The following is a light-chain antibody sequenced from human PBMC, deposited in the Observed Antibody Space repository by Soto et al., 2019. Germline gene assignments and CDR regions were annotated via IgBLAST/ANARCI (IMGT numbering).Light chain of an antibody. CDR1: QSVSSNY. Sequence: EIVLTQSPATLSLSPVERATLSCRASQSVSSNYLAWYQQKPGQAPRLLIYGASTRATGIPDRFSGSGSGTDFTLTISRLEPEDFAVYYCQQYGSSLITFGQGTRLKIK. V-gene: IGKV3-20*01. J-gene: IGKJ5*01. CDR3: QQYGSSLIT. CDR2: GAS.